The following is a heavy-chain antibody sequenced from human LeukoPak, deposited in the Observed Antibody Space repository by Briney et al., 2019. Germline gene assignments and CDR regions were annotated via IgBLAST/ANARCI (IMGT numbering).Heavy chain of an antibody. Sequence: SVKVSCKASGGTFSSYAISWVRQAPGQGLEWMGGIISIFGTANYAQKFQGRVTITADESTSTAYMELSSLRSEDTAVYYCARVFYYGSGSYKGAFGIWGQGTMVTVSS. CDR3: ARVFYYGSGSYKGAFGI. D-gene: IGHD3-10*01. J-gene: IGHJ3*02. CDR2: IISIFGTA. V-gene: IGHV1-69*13. CDR1: GGTFSSYA.